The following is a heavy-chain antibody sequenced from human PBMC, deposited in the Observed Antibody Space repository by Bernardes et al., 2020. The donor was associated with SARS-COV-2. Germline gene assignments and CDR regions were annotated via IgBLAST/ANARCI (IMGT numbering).Heavy chain of an antibody. V-gene: IGHV4-59*08. CDR1: GGSISSYY. Sequence: SETLSLTCTVSGGSISSYYWSWIWQPPGKGLEWIGYIYYSGSTNYNPSLKSRVTISVDTSKNQFSLKLSSVTAADTAVYYCARLGRIQLFDYWGQGTLVTVSS. CDR2: IYYSGST. CDR3: ARLGRIQLFDY. J-gene: IGHJ4*02. D-gene: IGHD5-18*01.